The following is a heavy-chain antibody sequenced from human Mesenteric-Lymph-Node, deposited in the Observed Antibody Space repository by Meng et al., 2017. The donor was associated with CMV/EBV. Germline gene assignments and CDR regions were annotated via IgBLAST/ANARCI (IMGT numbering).Heavy chain of an antibody. CDR2: IYHSGST. J-gene: IGHJ4*02. V-gene: IGHV4-4*02. D-gene: IGHD3-3*01. Sequence: LTCAVSGGSISSSNWWSWVRQPPGEGLEWIGEIYHSGSTNYNPSLKSRVTISVDKSKNQFSLKLNSVTAADTAVYYCATWRPRAGVDYWGQGTLVTVSS. CDR3: ATWRPRAGVDY. CDR1: GGSISSSNW.